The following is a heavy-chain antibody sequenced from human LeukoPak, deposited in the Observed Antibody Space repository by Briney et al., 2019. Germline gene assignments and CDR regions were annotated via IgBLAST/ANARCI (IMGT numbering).Heavy chain of an antibody. V-gene: IGHV4-59*01. CDR3: AREPGQLNWFDP. D-gene: IGHD1-14*01. J-gene: IGHJ5*02. Sequence: PSETLSLTCTVSGGSISSYYWSWIRQPPGKGLEWIGYTYYSGSTNYNPSLKSRVTISVDTSKNQFSLKLSSVTAADTAVYYCAREPGQLNWFDPWGQGTLVTVSS. CDR1: GGSISSYY. CDR2: TYYSGST.